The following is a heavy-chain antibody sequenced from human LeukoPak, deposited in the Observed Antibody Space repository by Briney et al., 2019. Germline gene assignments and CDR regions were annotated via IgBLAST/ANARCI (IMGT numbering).Heavy chain of an antibody. CDR1: GGSISSYY. J-gene: IGHJ5*02. CDR2: IYYSGST. V-gene: IGHV4-59*08. D-gene: IGHD3-16*01. CDR3: ARWGDWFDP. Sequence: PSETLSLTCTVSGGSISSYYWSWIRQPPGKGLEWIGYIYYSGSTNYNPSLKSRVTISVDTTKNQFSLKLSSVTAADTAVYYCARWGDWFDPWGQGTLVTVSS.